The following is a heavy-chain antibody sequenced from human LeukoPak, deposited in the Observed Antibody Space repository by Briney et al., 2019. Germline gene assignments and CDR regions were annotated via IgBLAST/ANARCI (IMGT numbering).Heavy chain of an antibody. CDR2: INHSGST. Sequence: PSEALSLTCAVDGGSFSGYYWSWIRQPPGKGLEWIGEINHSGSTNYNPSLKSRVTISVDTSKNQFSLKLSSVTAADTAVYYCARTFMTTVTLLFDYWGQGTLVTVSS. J-gene: IGHJ4*02. CDR3: ARTFMTTVTLLFDY. CDR1: GGSFSGYY. V-gene: IGHV4-34*01. D-gene: IGHD4-17*01.